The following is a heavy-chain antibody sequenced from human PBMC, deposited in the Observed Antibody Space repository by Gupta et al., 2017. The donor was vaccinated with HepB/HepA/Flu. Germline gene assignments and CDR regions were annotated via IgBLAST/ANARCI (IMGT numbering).Heavy chain of an antibody. D-gene: IGHD3-3*01. CDR3: ARERDEFWSAYLPQARVREV. V-gene: IGHV3-33*01. J-gene: IGHJ6*03. CDR1: GFTFSRYG. Sequence: QVQRVESGGGVVQPGRSLRLSCAASGFTFSRYGMHWVRQAPCKGLEWGAVIWYDGSNKDYADAGKGRLTIYRDKSKKTLYLQMKSLREEDTAVYYCARERDEFWSAYLPQARVREVWCNGTPVTVS. CDR2: IWYDGSNK.